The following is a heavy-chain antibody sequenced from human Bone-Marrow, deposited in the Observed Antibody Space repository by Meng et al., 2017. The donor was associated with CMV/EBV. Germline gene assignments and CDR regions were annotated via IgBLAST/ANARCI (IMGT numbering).Heavy chain of an antibody. CDR3: ARGYSPFYCSSTSCPRRGWDV. D-gene: IGHD2-2*01. J-gene: IGHJ6*02. CDR2: MNPNRGNT. CDR1: GYTFSYYD. Sequence: ASVKVSCKASGYTFSYYDIIWVRQASGQGLEWVGWMNPNRGNTAYAQKFQGRVTMTRDTSTSIAYMELSSLRSGDTAVYYCARGYSPFYCSSTSCPRRGWDVWGQGTTVTVSS. V-gene: IGHV1-8*01.